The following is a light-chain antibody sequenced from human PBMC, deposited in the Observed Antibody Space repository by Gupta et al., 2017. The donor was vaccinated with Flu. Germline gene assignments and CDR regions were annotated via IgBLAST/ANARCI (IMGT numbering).Light chain of an antibody. J-gene: IGKJ2*01. V-gene: IGKV1-9*01. CDR1: QDIRTY. Sequence: DIQLTQSPSFLSASVGDSVTITCRASQDIRTYLAWYQQRPGTGPKVLIYGASTGKSGVPSRFSGGGYEKEFALTSTGRQYEDFGNYYGQQLNSDFVFGRGTKMEIK. CDR2: GAS. CDR3: QQLNSDFV.